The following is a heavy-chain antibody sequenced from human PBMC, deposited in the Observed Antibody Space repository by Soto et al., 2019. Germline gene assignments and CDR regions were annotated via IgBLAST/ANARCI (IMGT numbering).Heavy chain of an antibody. CDR2: LSWNSGTI. V-gene: IGHV3-9*01. CDR3: AKGTSVTTSYSFWDFDL. CDR1: GFTFDDYA. D-gene: IGHD4-17*01. Sequence: EVQLVESGGGLVQPGRSLRLSCAASGFTFDDYAMHWVRQAPGKGLEWVSGLSWNSGTIAYGDSVKGRFTISRDNAKNSLYLQMNSLRADDTALYYCAKGTSVTTSYSFWDFDLWGRGTLVTVSS. J-gene: IGHJ2*01.